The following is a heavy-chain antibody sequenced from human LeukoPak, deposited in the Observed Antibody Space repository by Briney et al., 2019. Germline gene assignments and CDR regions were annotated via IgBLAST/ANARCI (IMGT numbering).Heavy chain of an antibody. V-gene: IGHV3-48*03. CDR2: ISSSSSTT. D-gene: IGHD1-26*01. CDR1: GFTFSSYE. CDR3: ARAEKWELLYYFDY. Sequence: PGGSLRLSCAASGFTFSSYEMNWVRQAPGKGLEWVSYISSSSSTTYYADSVKGRFTISRDNAKNSLYLQMNSLRAEDTAVYYCARAEKWELLYYFDYWGQGTLVTVSS. J-gene: IGHJ4*02.